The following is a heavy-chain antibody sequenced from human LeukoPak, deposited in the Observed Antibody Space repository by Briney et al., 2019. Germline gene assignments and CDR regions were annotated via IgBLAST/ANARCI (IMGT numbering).Heavy chain of an antibody. CDR1: AAAISNYY. D-gene: IGHD2-15*01. V-gene: IGHV4-4*09. CDR2: ISTSGST. Sequence: SETLSLTCAVSAAAISNYYWSWIRQAPGKGLEWIGYISTSGSTNYNPSLKSRVSISLDTSKNRFSLTLNSVTAADTAVYYCASLRGGYRYTFDYWGQGALVTVSS. J-gene: IGHJ4*02. CDR3: ASLRGGYRYTFDY.